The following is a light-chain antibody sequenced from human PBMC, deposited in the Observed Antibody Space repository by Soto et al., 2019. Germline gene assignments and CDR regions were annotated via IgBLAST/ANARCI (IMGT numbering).Light chain of an antibody. CDR2: GAS. J-gene: IGKJ1*01. CDR3: QQYNNWPGT. Sequence: EIVLTQSPGTLSLSPGERATLSCRASQSVSSSYLAWYQQKAGQAPRLLIYGASSRATGIPDRFSGSGSGTDFTLTISRLEPEDFAVYYCQQYNNWPGTFGQGTKVEIK. V-gene: IGKV3-20*01. CDR1: QSVSSSY.